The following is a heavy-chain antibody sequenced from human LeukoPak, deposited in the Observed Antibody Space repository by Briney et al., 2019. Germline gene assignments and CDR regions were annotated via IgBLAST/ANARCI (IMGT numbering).Heavy chain of an antibody. CDR3: ARLSSSGWPGGNYGMDV. CDR1: GYSFTSYW. CDR2: IYPGDSDT. D-gene: IGHD6-19*01. Sequence: GESLKISCKGSGYSFTSYWIGWVRQMPGKGLEWMGIIYPGDSDTRYSPSFQGQVTISADKSISTAYLQWSSLKASDTAMYYCARLSSSGWPGGNYGMDVWGQGTTVTVSS. V-gene: IGHV5-51*01. J-gene: IGHJ6*02.